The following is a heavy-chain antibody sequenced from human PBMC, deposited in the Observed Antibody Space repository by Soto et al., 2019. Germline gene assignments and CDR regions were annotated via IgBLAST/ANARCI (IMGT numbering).Heavy chain of an antibody. D-gene: IGHD3-3*01. J-gene: IGHJ4*02. CDR3: ASRPPTYYDFWSGYGPYFDY. V-gene: IGHV3-23*01. Sequence: GGSLRLSCAASGFTFSSYAMSWVRQAPGKGLEWVSAISGSGGSTYYADSVKGRFTISRDNSKNTLYLQMNSLRAEDTAVYYCASRPPTYYDFWSGYGPYFDYWGQGTLVTVSS. CDR2: ISGSGGST. CDR1: GFTFSSYA.